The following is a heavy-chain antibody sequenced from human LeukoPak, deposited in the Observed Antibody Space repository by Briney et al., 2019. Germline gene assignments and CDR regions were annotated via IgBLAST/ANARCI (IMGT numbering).Heavy chain of an antibody. CDR1: GFTFSSYW. CDR2: INSDGSST. CDR3: ARDRIRDGYTSLFDY. Sequence: QPGGSLRLSCAASGFTFSSYWMHWVRQAPGKGLVWVSRINSDGSSTSYADSVKGRFTISRDNAKNTLYLQMNSLRAEDTAVYYCARDRIRDGYTSLFDYWGQGTLVTVSS. D-gene: IGHD5-24*01. J-gene: IGHJ4*02. V-gene: IGHV3-74*01.